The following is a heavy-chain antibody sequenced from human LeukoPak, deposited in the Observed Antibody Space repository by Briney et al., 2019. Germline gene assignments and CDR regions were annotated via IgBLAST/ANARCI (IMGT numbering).Heavy chain of an antibody. CDR3: ARASSVRGWELEEYYFDY. CDR2: IYYSGST. D-gene: IGHD1-26*01. V-gene: IGHV4-59*01. CDR1: GGSISSYY. Sequence: PSETLSLTCTVSGGSISSYYWSWIRQPPGKGLEWIGYIYYSGSTNYNPSLKSRVTISVDTSKNQFSLKLSSVTAADTAVYYCARASSVRGWELEEYYFDYWGQGTLVTVSS. J-gene: IGHJ4*02.